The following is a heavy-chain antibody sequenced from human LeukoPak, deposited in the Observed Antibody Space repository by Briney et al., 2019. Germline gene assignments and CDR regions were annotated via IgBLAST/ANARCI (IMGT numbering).Heavy chain of an antibody. CDR1: GFTFSVYT. V-gene: IGHV3-30-3*01. D-gene: IGHD6-19*01. CDR3: ARALSSGWSHAFDI. CDR2: MSSDGSNK. J-gene: IGHJ3*02. Sequence: GGSLRLSCAASGFTFSVYTIHWVRQAPGKGLEWVAVMSSDGSNKYYADSVKGRFTISRDSSRNTMYLQMNSLRAEDTAVYYCARALSSGWSHAFDIWGQGTMVTVS.